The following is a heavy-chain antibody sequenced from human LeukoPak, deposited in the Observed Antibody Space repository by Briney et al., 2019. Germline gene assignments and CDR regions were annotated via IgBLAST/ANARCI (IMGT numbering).Heavy chain of an antibody. V-gene: IGHV3-21*01. CDR2: ISSSSSYI. Sequence: KAGGSLRLSCAASGFTFSSYSMNWVRQAPGKGLEWVSSISSSSSYIYYADSVKGRFTISRDNAKNSLYLQMNSLRAEDTAVYYCARDYQVIVGARRVSLAFDIWGQGTMVTVSS. CDR3: ARDYQVIVGARRVSLAFDI. CDR1: GFTFSSYS. J-gene: IGHJ3*02. D-gene: IGHD1-26*01.